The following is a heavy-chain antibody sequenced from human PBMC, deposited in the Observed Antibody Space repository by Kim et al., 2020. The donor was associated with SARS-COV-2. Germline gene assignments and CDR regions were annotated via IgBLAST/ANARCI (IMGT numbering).Heavy chain of an antibody. CDR3: ACPSGV. J-gene: IGHJ4*02. V-gene: IGHV3-33*01. CDR2: IWYDESNK. D-gene: IGHD3-10*01. Sequence: GGSLRLSCAASGFTFSNFGMHWVRQAPGKGLEWVAVIWYDESNKYYTDSVKGRFTISRDNSKNTLYLQVESRRAEDTAVYYCACPSGVWGQGTLVTVSS. CDR1: GFTFSNFG.